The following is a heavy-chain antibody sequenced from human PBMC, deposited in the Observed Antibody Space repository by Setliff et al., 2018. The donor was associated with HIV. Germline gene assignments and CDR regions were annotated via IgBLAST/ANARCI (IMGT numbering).Heavy chain of an antibody. Sequence: PVKFSCKASGGTFSSYAISWVRQAPGQGLEWMGGIIPIFGKANYAQKFQGRVTITTDESTSTAYMELSSLRSEDTAVYYCASLGYSYGPDFDYWGQGTLVTVSS. CDR2: IIPIFGKA. D-gene: IGHD5-18*01. J-gene: IGHJ4*02. CDR3: ASLGYSYGPDFDY. CDR1: GGTFSSYA. V-gene: IGHV1-69*05.